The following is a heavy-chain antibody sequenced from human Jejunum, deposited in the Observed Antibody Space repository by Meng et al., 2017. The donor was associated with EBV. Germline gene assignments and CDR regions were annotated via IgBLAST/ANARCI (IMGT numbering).Heavy chain of an antibody. CDR3: AREGRGSGLDLDV. V-gene: IGHV1-3*04. J-gene: IGHJ6*02. CDR1: GDTFTNYV. D-gene: IGHD3-10*01. CDR2: INTEGNT. Sequence: QGQLGQAGAEVKKPGASVKVSCKASGDTFTNYVMHWVRQAPGQRLEWMGWINTEGNTKYSQNFQGRVTITRDTSASTAYMELSSLRSEDTAVYYCAREGRGSGLDLDVWGQGTTVTVSS.